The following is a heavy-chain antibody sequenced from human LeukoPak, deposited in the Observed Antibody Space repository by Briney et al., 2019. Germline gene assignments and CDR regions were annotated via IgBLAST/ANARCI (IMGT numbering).Heavy chain of an antibody. D-gene: IGHD5-12*01. Sequence: GGSLRLSCAASGFTFSSYWMHWVRQAPGKGLVWVSRLNSDGTNTYHADSVKGRVTISRDNAKNTVYLEMNSLRAEDTAVYYCARGGLRNWYFDLWGRGTLVTVSS. V-gene: IGHV3-74*01. CDR3: ARGGLRNWYFDL. CDR2: LNSDGTNT. J-gene: IGHJ2*01. CDR1: GFTFSSYW.